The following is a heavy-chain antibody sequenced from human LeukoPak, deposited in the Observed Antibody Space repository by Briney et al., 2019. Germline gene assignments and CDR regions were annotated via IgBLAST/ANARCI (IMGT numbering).Heavy chain of an antibody. CDR2: IYYSGST. CDR1: GGSISSSSYY. D-gene: IGHD6-19*01. J-gene: IGHJ4*02. CDR3: ARHAAGSGWYPVDY. V-gene: IGHV4-39*01. Sequence: SETLSLTCTVSGGSISSSSYYWGWIRQPPGKGLEWIGSIYYSGSTYHNPSLKSRVTISVDTSKNQSSLKLTSVTAADTAVYYCARHAAGSGWYPVDYWGQGTLVTVSS.